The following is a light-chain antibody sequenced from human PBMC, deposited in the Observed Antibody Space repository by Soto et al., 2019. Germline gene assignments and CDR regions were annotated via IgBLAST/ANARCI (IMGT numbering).Light chain of an antibody. CDR3: QNYDSAPRT. Sequence: DIQMTQSPPSLSASVGDRVPITCRASQGINNYLAWFQHKPGKVPKLLIYAASTLQLGVPSRFSGSRSGTDFTLTISSLQPEDVATYYCQNYDSAPRTFGRGTKVEIK. V-gene: IGKV1-27*01. CDR1: QGINNY. CDR2: AAS. J-gene: IGKJ1*01.